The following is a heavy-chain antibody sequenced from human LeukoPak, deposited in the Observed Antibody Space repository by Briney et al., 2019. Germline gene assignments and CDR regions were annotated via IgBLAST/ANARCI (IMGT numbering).Heavy chain of an antibody. V-gene: IGHV1-46*01. D-gene: IGHD6-19*01. J-gene: IGHJ6*03. CDR1: GYTFTSYY. Sequence: ASVKVSCKASGYTFTSYYMHWVRQAPGQGLEWMGIINPSGGSTSYAQKLQGRVSMTTDTSTSTAYMDLRSLRSDDTAVYYCAGDLRYSSGWSASGMDVWGKGTTVTISS. CDR2: INPSGGST. CDR3: AGDLRYSSGWSASGMDV.